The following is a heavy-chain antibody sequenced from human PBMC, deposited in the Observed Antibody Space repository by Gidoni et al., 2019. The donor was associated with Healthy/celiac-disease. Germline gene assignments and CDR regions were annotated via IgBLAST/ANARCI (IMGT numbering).Heavy chain of an antibody. CDR2: ISYDGSNK. V-gene: IGHV3-30*18. CDR1: GVTFSSYG. J-gene: IGHJ4*02. Sequence: QVQLVESGGGVVQPGRSLRLSCAASGVTFSSYGMHWVRQAPGKGLEWVAVISYDGSNKYYADSVKGRFTISRDNSKNMLYLQMNSLRAEDTAVYYCAKDFADSIAVAGISSNYFDYWGQGTLVTVSS. D-gene: IGHD6-19*01. CDR3: AKDFADSIAVAGISSNYFDY.